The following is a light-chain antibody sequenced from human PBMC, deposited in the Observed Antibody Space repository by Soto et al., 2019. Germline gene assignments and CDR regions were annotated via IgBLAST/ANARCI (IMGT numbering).Light chain of an antibody. J-gene: IGKJ5*01. CDR1: QSVRSN. Sequence: EIVMTQSPATLSASPGERGTLSCRASQSVRSNLAWYQQKPGQAPXLVIYAASTRATGIPDRFSGSVCGTEFTLTTSSLQSDDFVVYYGQQYNEWPPFTFGQGTRLEIK. CDR2: AAS. CDR3: QQYNEWPPFT. V-gene: IGKV3-15*01.